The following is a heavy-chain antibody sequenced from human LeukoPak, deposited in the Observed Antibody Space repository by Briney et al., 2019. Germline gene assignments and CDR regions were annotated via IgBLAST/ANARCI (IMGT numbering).Heavy chain of an antibody. CDR2: ISYDGSNK. Sequence: GGSLRLSCAASGFTFSSYGMHWVRQALGKGLEWVAVISYDGSNKYYADSVKGRFTISRDNAKNSLYLQMNSLRAEDTAVYYCARGMATIDGYYYYMDVWGKGTTVTVSS. D-gene: IGHD5-24*01. V-gene: IGHV3-30*03. CDR3: ARGMATIDGYYYYMDV. J-gene: IGHJ6*03. CDR1: GFTFSSYG.